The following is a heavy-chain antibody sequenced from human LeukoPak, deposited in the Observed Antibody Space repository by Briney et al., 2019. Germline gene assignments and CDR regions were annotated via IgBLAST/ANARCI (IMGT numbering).Heavy chain of an antibody. J-gene: IGHJ4*02. CDR1: GFTFSNYD. V-gene: IGHV3-30*18. CDR3: AKGPDRSGYYSLDY. D-gene: IGHD3-22*01. Sequence: PGGSLRLSCAASGFTFSNYDMHWVRQAPGKGLEWVAIISYDGSNKYFVDSVKGLFTISRDNSKNTLYLQMNSLRAEDTAVYYCAKGPDRSGYYSLDYWGQGTLVTVSS. CDR2: ISYDGSNK.